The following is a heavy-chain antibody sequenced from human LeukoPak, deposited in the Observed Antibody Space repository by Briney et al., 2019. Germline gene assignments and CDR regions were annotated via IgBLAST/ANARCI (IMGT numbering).Heavy chain of an antibody. CDR2: IGGSGSYT. CDR1: GFTFSTYA. J-gene: IGHJ4*02. V-gene: IGHV3-23*01. Sequence: GGSLRLSCAASGFTFSTYAMIWVRQAPGKRLEWVSVIGGSGSYTYYADSVKGRFTISRDNSKDTLYLQMNSLRAEDTAVYYCARDWYDYWGQGTLVTVSS. CDR3: ARDWYDY. D-gene: IGHD6-13*01.